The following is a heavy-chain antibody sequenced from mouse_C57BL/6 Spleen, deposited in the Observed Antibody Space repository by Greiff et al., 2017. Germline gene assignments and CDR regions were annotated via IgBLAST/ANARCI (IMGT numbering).Heavy chain of an antibody. V-gene: IGHV1-42*01. CDR1: GYSFTGYY. CDR2: INPSTGGT. CDR3: ARRDGNYGY. Sequence: VQLQQSGPELVKPGASVKISCKASGYSFTGYYMNWVKQSPEKSLEWIGEINPSTGGTTYNQKFKAKATLTVDKSSSTAYMQLKSLTSEDSAVYYCARRDGNYGYWGQGTTLTVSS. D-gene: IGHD2-1*01. J-gene: IGHJ2*01.